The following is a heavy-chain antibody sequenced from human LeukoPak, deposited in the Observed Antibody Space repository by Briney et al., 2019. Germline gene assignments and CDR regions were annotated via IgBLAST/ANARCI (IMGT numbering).Heavy chain of an antibody. V-gene: IGHV3-15*01. CDR2: IKSKTDGGTT. J-gene: IGHJ4*02. CDR1: GFMFSSNW. D-gene: IGHD1-7*01. Sequence: SGGSLRPSCAASGFMFSSNWMSWVRQAPGKGLEWVGRIKSKTDGGTTDYAAPVKGRFTISRDDSKNTLYPQMNSLKTEDTAVYYCTTGGNFNWNYDWGQGTLVTVSS. CDR3: TTGGNFNWNYD.